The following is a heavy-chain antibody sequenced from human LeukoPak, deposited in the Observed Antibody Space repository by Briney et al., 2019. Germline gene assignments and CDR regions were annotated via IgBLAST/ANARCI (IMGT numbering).Heavy chain of an antibody. Sequence: GGSLRLSCEPSGFTFSNYGMSWVRQAPGKGLEWVSAISGSGGSTYYADSVKGRFTISRDNANNTLYLQMNSLRAEDSAVYYCAKSGNGDYGLYIFDYWGQGTLVTVSS. D-gene: IGHD4-17*01. CDR2: ISGSGGST. V-gene: IGHV3-23*01. J-gene: IGHJ4*02. CDR3: AKSGNGDYGLYIFDY. CDR1: GFTFSNYG.